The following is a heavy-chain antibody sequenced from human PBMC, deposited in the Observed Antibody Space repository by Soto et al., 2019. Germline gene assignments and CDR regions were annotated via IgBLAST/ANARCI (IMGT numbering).Heavy chain of an antibody. Sequence: SETLSLTCTFSCGSIISAGYYWSWIRQYPGKGLEWMGYIYSSGNTYYNPSLKSRISISLDTAKNQFSLTVRSVTAADTAVYFCARIIAAASNWFDPWGQGTLVTVSS. D-gene: IGHD6-13*01. J-gene: IGHJ5*02. V-gene: IGHV4-31*03. CDR2: IYSSGNT. CDR1: CGSIISAGYY. CDR3: ARIIAAASNWFDP.